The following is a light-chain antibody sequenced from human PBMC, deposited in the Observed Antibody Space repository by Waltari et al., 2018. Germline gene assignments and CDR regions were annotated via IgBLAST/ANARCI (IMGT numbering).Light chain of an antibody. J-gene: IGKJ2*01. CDR1: QDLSNA. CDR3: QQYYGTPS. V-gene: IGKV1-NL1*01. Sequence: DIQMTQSPTSLSASVRDRVIITCRASQDLSNALAWYQQRPGKAPRLLVFGASKLGSGVSSRFSGGKSGTDYTLTISSLQPEDFGTYYCQQYYGTPSFGQGTKLEIQ. CDR2: GAS.